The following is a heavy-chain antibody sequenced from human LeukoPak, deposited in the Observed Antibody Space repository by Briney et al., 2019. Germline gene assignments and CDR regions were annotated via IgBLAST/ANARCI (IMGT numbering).Heavy chain of an antibody. CDR1: GFTFSSYA. Sequence: GGSLRLSCAASGFTFSSYAMSWVRQAPGKGLEWVSAISGSGGSTYYADSVKGRFTISRDNSKNTLYLQMNSLRAEDTAVYYCARGYCGGDCHPTDAFDIWGQGTMVTVSS. CDR3: ARGYCGGDCHPTDAFDI. CDR2: ISGSGGST. J-gene: IGHJ3*02. D-gene: IGHD2-21*02. V-gene: IGHV3-23*01.